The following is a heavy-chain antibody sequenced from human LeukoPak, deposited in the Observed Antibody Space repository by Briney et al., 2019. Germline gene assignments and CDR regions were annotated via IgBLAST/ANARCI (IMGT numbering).Heavy chain of an antibody. D-gene: IGHD1-20*01. J-gene: IGHJ4*02. CDR3: ARDRRNWNYLDY. V-gene: IGHV3-7*01. Sequence: GGSLRLSCAASGFTFSSYSMNWVRQAPGKGLEWVANIKQDGSEKYYVDSVKGRFTISRDNAKNSLYLQMNSLRAEDTAVYYCARDRRNWNYLDYWGQGTLVTVSS. CDR2: IKQDGSEK. CDR1: GFTFSSYS.